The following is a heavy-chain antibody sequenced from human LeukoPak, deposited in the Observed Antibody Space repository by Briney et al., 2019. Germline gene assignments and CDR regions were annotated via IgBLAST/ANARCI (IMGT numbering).Heavy chain of an antibody. Sequence: ASVKVSCKISGYTLTELSMHWVRQAPGKGLEWMGGFDPEDGETIYAQKFQGRVTVTEDTSTDTAYMELSSLRSEDTAVYYCATAKNCGGDCYYYYGMDVWGQGTTVTVSS. CDR2: FDPEDGET. CDR1: GYTLTELS. J-gene: IGHJ6*02. V-gene: IGHV1-24*01. D-gene: IGHD2-21*02. CDR3: ATAKNCGGDCYYYYGMDV.